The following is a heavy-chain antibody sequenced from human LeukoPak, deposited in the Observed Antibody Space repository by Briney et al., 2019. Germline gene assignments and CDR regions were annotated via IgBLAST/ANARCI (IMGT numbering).Heavy chain of an antibody. Sequence: GESLKISCKGSGYSFTSYWIGWVRQMPGKGLEWMGIIYPGDSDTRYSPSFQGQVTISVDKSISTAYLQWSSLKASDTAVYYCARRDKYDSSGYYNYFDYWSQGTLVTVSS. J-gene: IGHJ4*02. D-gene: IGHD3-22*01. CDR3: ARRDKYDSSGYYNYFDY. CDR1: GYSFTSYW. V-gene: IGHV5-51*01. CDR2: IYPGDSDT.